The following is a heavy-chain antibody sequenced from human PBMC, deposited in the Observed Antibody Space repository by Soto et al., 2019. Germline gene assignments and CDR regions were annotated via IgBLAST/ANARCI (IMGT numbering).Heavy chain of an antibody. Sequence: PGGSLRLSCAASGFTFSRYAMSRVRQAPGKGLEWVSASSGSGGSTYCADSVKGRFTISRDNSTNTLHLQMNSLRAEDTAVYYCSRTSLGGSQLHAFDISGQGTMVTVS. CDR1: GFTFSRYA. J-gene: IGHJ3*02. CDR3: SRTSLGGSQLHAFDI. CDR2: SSGSGGST. V-gene: IGHV3-23*01. D-gene: IGHD1-26*01.